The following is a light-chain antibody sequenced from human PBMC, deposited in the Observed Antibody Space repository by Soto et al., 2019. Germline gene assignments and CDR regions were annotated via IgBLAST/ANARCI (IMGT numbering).Light chain of an antibody. CDR1: QSVSSY. CDR3: QQRSNWPPD. J-gene: IGKJ3*01. CDR2: DAS. V-gene: IGKV3-11*01. Sequence: EIVLTQSPATLSLSPGERATLSCWASQSVSSYLAWYQQKPGQAPRLLIYDASNRATGIPARFSGSGSGTDFTLTISSLEHEDFAVYYCQQRSNWPPDFGPGTKVDIK.